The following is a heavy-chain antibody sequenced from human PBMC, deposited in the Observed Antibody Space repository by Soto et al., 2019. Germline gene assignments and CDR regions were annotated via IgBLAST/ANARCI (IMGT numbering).Heavy chain of an antibody. CDR3: AKDTLLGGFDY. V-gene: IGHV3-30*18. CDR2: ISCDGSNE. CDR1: GFTFRSYG. J-gene: IGHJ4*01. D-gene: IGHD3-3*01. Sequence: QVQLVESGGGVVQPGKSLRLSCAASGFTFRSYGMHWVRQAPGKGLEWVAVISCDGSNEYYGDSVKGRFTISRDNPKNTLYLQMNSLRAEDKAVYYCAKDTLLGGFDYWGHGTLVTVSS.